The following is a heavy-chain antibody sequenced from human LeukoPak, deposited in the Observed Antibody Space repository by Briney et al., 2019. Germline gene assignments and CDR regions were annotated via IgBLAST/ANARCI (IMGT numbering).Heavy chain of an antibody. V-gene: IGHV3-53*01. CDR1: GVTVSSNY. D-gene: IGHD4-17*01. J-gene: IGHJ4*02. CDR3: ARLYYGDYIFDY. CDR2: IYSGGNT. Sequence: GGSLRLSCAASGVTVSSNYMSWVRQAPGKGLEWVSVIYSGGNTYYADSVKGRFAISRDNSKNTLYLQMNSLRAEDTAVYYCARLYYGDYIFDYWGQGTLVTVSS.